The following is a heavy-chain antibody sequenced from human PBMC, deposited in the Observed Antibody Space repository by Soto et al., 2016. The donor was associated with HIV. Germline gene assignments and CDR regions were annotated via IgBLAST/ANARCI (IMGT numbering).Heavy chain of an antibody. CDR1: GFTFSGSA. J-gene: IGHJ4*02. CDR3: TTLSAQTGARDY. CDR2: IRSKTNNYAT. V-gene: IGHV3-73*01. Sequence: EVQLVESGGGLVQPGGSLKLSCAASGFTFSGSALHWVRQASGKGLEWVGRIRSKTNNYATAYGESVKGRFAISRDDSKSVAFLQMNSLKTEDTGVYYCTTLSAQTGARDYWGQGNLVTVSS. D-gene: IGHD7-27*01.